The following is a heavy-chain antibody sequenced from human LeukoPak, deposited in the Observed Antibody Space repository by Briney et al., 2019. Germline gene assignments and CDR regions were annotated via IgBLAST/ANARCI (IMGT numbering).Heavy chain of an antibody. V-gene: IGHV3-30*02. CDR1: GFTFSSYG. CDR3: AKDVGIAVAGTHGWFDP. J-gene: IGHJ5*02. D-gene: IGHD6-19*01. CDR2: IWYDGSNK. Sequence: GGSLRLSCAASGFTFSSYGMHWVRQAPGKGLEWVAFIWYDGSNKYYADSVKGRFTISRDNSKNTLYLQMNRLRAEDTAVYYCAKDVGIAVAGTHGWFDPWGQGTLVTVSS.